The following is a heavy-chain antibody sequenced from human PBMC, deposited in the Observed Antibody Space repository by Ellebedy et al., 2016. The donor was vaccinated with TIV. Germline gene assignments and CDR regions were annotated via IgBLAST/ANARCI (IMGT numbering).Heavy chain of an antibody. J-gene: IGHJ4*02. CDR2: IRTRGNNYAT. CDR1: GFTFSGAA. D-gene: IGHD3-3*02. Sequence: GESLKISXAASGFTFSGAAMHWVRQASGKGLEWVGRIRTRGNNYATAYSASVRGRFTISRDDSQNTTSLQMTRLETEDTAVYYCSSSLAKGVPRNDYWGQGTLVIVSS. V-gene: IGHV3-73*01. CDR3: SSSLAKGVPRNDY.